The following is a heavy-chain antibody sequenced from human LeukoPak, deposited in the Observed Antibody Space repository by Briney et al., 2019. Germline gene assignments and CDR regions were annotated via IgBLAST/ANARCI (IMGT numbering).Heavy chain of an antibody. CDR3: ARRAEIRWFGTSFYFDY. V-gene: IGHV3-30*02. CDR1: AFTFSRYG. J-gene: IGHJ4*02. CDR2: IRYDGSNK. Sequence: PGGSLRLSCAASAFTFSRYGMHWVRQAPGKGLEWVAFIRYDGSNKYYADSVKGRFTISRDNAKKSLHLQMNSLTVEDTAFYYCARRAEIRWFGTSFYFDYWGQGILVTVSS. D-gene: IGHD3-10*01.